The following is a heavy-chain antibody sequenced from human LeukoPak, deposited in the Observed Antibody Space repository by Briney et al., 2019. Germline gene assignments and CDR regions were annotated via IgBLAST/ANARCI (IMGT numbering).Heavy chain of an antibody. V-gene: IGHV1-18*01. J-gene: IGHJ3*02. CDR1: GYTFTSYG. CDR3: ARELYDFWSGYYNPKDAFDI. Sequence: ASVEVSCKASGYTFTSYGISWVRQAPGQGLEWMGWISAYNGNTNYAQKLQGRVTMTTDTSTSTAYMELRSLRSDDTAVYYCARELYDFWSGYYNPKDAFDIWGRGTMVTVSS. CDR2: ISAYNGNT. D-gene: IGHD3-3*01.